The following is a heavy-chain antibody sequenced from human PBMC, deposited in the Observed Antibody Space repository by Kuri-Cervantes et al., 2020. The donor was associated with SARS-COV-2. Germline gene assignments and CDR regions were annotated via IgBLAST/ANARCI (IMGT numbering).Heavy chain of an antibody. Sequence: ASVKVSCKASGYTFTSYDISWVRQAPGQGLEWMGWISAYNGNTNYAQKLQGRVTMTTDTSTSTAYMELRSLRSDDTAVYYCARVGEDIVVVPAAIPYYYYYMDVWGKGTTVTVSS. CDR3: ARVGEDIVVVPAAIPYYYYYMDV. CDR1: GYTFTSYD. V-gene: IGHV1-18*01. CDR2: ISAYNGNT. D-gene: IGHD2-2*01. J-gene: IGHJ6*03.